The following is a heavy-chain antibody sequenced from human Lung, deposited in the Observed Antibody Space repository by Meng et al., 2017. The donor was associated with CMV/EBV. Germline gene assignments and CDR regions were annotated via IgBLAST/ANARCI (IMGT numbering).Heavy chain of an antibody. Sequence: AVYGDSSTAYYWTWIRQPPGKGLEWIGEINQSGSTNYNPSLLSRVTISVDTSKNQFSLRLSSVTAADTAVYYCASNYDRSGNYYNNGMDVWXQGTXVTVAS. J-gene: IGHJ6*02. CDR3: ASNYDRSGNYYNNGMDV. CDR1: GDSSTAYY. D-gene: IGHD3-22*01. CDR2: INQSGST. V-gene: IGHV4-34*01.